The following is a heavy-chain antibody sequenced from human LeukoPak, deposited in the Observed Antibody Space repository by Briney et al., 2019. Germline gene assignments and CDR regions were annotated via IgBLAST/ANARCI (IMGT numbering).Heavy chain of an antibody. CDR3: ARECYDSSGDAFDI. J-gene: IGHJ3*02. Sequence: ASVKVSCKASGYIFTGYYMHWVRQAPGQGLEWMGWINPNSGGTNYAQKFQGRVTMTRDTSISTTYMELSRLRSDDTAVYYCARECYDSSGDAFDIWGQGTMVTVSS. CDR1: GYIFTGYY. CDR2: INPNSGGT. D-gene: IGHD3-22*01. V-gene: IGHV1-2*02.